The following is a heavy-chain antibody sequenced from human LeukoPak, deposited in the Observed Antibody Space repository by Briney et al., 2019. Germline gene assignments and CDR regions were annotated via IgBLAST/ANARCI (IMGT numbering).Heavy chain of an antibody. CDR1: GFTFSSYG. J-gene: IGHJ4*02. Sequence: GGSLRLSCAASGFTFSSYGMHWVRQAPGKGLEWVSYITIDGSNKYYADSVKGRFTISRDNSKNTLYLQMNSLRAEDTAVYYCARDLLELRYFDWSLLFDYWGQGTLVTVSS. CDR2: ITIDGSNK. V-gene: IGHV3-30*03. D-gene: IGHD3-9*01. CDR3: ARDLLELRYFDWSLLFDY.